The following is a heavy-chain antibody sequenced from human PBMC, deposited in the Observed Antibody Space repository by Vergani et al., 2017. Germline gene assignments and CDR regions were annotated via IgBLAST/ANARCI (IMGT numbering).Heavy chain of an antibody. J-gene: IGHJ3*02. CDR2: IYYSGST. CDR3: AREPAAAAQSDAFDI. V-gene: IGHV4-31*03. CDR1: GGPISSGGYY. D-gene: IGHD6-13*01. Sequence: QVQLQESGPGPVKPSQTPSPTRTVPGGPISSGGYYWSWIRQHPGKGLELIGYIYYSGSTYYNPSLKSRVTISVDTSKNQFSLKLSSVTAADTAVYYCAREPAAAAQSDAFDIWGQGTMVTVSS.